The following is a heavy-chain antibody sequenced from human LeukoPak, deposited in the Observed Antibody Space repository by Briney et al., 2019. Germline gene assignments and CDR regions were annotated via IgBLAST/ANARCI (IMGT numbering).Heavy chain of an antibody. D-gene: IGHD1-26*01. CDR2: ITSSSSHA. CDR3: ARDPYSGGYGAYYYYYMDV. V-gene: IGHV3-21*01. Sequence: GGSLRLSCAASGFTFSSYSMNWVRQAPGKALEWVSSITSSSSHAYYADSVKGRYTISRDNAKNSLYLQMDSLRAEDTAVYYCARDPYSGGYGAYYYYYMDVWGKGTTVTISS. CDR1: GFTFSSYS. J-gene: IGHJ6*03.